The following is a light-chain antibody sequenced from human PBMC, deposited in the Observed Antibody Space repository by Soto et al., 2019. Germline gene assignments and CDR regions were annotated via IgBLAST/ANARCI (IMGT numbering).Light chain of an antibody. V-gene: IGLV2-14*03. J-gene: IGLJ2*01. CDR2: DVS. CDR3: SSYTTISTLVV. CDR1: SSDVGAYNY. Sequence: QSALTQPASVSGSPGQSITISCTGTSSDVGAYNYVSWYQQHPGKAPKLMIYDVSNRPSGVSNRFSGSKSGNTASLTISGLQAEYDVGYYCSSYTTISTLVVFGGGTKLTVL.